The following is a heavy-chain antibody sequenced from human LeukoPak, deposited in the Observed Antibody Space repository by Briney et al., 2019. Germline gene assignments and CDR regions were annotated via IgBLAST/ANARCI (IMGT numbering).Heavy chain of an antibody. CDR2: IRSQNHAT. D-gene: IGHD1-26*01. CDR1: GYTLHTYG. J-gene: IGHJ3*02. Sequence: ASVKPVCRASGYTLHTYGITCVRQAPGQVLELMRWIRSQNHATNDTQKLQGRVTMTTDASTGTVHMELRSLRSDDTAVYYCARVGRSGSPGAFDIWGQGTMVIVS. CDR3: ARVGRSGSPGAFDI. V-gene: IGHV1-18*01.